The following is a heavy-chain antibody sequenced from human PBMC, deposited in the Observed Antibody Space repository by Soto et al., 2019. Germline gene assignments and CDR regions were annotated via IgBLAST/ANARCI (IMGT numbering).Heavy chain of an antibody. CDR2: FDPEDGET. CDR1: GYTLTELS. D-gene: IGHD3-22*01. V-gene: IGHV1-24*01. Sequence: ASVKVSCKVSGYTLTELSMHWVRQAPGKGLEWMGGFDPEDGETIYAQKFQGRVTMTEDTSTDTAYMELSSLRSEDTVVYFCATYDDGSAPNAFDIWGKGKMVTVSS. J-gene: IGHJ3*02. CDR3: ATYDDGSAPNAFDI.